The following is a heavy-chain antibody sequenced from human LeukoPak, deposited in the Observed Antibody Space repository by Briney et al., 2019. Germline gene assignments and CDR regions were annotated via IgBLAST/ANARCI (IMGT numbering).Heavy chain of an antibody. J-gene: IGHJ4*02. CDR1: GFTFSDYD. CDR2: ISYLYSQV. V-gene: IGHV3-21*03. CDR3: GRAFPPLRTSSAGDL. D-gene: IGHD3-16*01. Sequence: GGSLRLSCSASGFTFSDYDMNWVRQAPGRGVEWVSSISYLYSQVYYGDSVKGRFSISRDNAKNSLYLQMNSLGAEDTAIYYCGRAFPPLRTSSAGDLWGQGILVTVSS.